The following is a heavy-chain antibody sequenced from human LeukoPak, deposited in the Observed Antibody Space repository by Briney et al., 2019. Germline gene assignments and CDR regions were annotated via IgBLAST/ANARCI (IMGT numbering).Heavy chain of an antibody. D-gene: IGHD1-1*01. CDR1: GGSFSGYY. CDR3: AVARNWNGNY. CDR2: INHSGST. J-gene: IGHJ4*02. Sequence: SETLSLTCAVYGGSFSGYYWSWIRQPPGKGLEWIGEINHSGSTNYSPSLKSRVTISVDTSKNQFSLKLSSVTAADTAVYYCAVARNWNGNYWGQGTLVTVSS. V-gene: IGHV4-34*01.